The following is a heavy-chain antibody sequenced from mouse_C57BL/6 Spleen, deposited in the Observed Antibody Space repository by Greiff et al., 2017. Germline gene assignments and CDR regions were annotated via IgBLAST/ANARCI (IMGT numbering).Heavy chain of an antibody. CDR2: IHPSDGDT. CDR1: GYTFTSYC. J-gene: IGHJ3*01. V-gene: IGHV1-74*01. D-gene: IGHD1-1*01. Sequence: VQLKQSGAELVKPGASVKVSCKASGYTFTSYCMHWVKQSPGKGLEWIGRIHPSDGDTNYNQKFKGKGTLTVDKSSSTAYMQLRSLTSEDSAVYYCEMAKYGSCAPLAYWGQGTLVTVSA. CDR3: EMAKYGSCAPLAY.